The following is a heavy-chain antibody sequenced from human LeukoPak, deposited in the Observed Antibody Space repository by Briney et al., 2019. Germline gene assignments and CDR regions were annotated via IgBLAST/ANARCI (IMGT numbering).Heavy chain of an antibody. D-gene: IGHD6-13*01. V-gene: IGHV4-59*02. CDR1: GASVSSHY. CDR3: ARTIAAAGTRGDNWFDP. J-gene: IGHJ5*02. CDR2: IYHSGTT. Sequence: PSETLSLTCAVSGASVSSHYWSWIRQSPGKGLEWIGHIYHSGTTKYNPSLKSRVTISVDTSKNQFSLKLSSVTAADTAVYYCARTIAAAGTRGDNWFDPWGQGTLVTVSS.